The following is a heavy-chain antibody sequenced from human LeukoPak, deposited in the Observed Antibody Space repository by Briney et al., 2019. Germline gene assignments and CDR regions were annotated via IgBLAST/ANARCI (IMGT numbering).Heavy chain of an antibody. CDR2: IRTSNGNT. Sequence: ASVKVSCKASGYTFTTYGISWVRQAPGQGLEWLGWIRTSNGNTNYAQNLQGRVTVTTDTSTSTAYMELRSLRSDDTAVYYCARGVGYYYDSSGPSYFDYWGQGTLVTVSS. CDR3: ARGVGYYYDSSGPSYFDY. V-gene: IGHV1-18*01. J-gene: IGHJ4*02. CDR1: GYTFTTYG. D-gene: IGHD3-22*01.